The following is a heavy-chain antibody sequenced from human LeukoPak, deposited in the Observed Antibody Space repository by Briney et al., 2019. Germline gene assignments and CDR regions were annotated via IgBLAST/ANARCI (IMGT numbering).Heavy chain of an antibody. J-gene: IGHJ5*02. V-gene: IGHV3-48*04. CDR2: ISSSSSTI. D-gene: IGHD4-17*01. CDR3: AREQLDYGDYAFDP. Sequence: PGGSLRLSCAASGFTFSSYSMNWVRQAPGKGLEWVSYISSSSSTIYYADSVKGRSTISRDNAKNSLYLQMNSLRAEDTAVYYCAREQLDYGDYAFDPWGQGTLVTVSS. CDR1: GFTFSSYS.